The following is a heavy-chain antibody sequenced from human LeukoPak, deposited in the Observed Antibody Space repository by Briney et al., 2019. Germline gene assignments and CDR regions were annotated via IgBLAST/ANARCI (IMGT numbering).Heavy chain of an antibody. CDR2: ISSSSSFI. CDR1: GFTFSSYT. CDR3: AKDHCSSTSCYTGTVDY. J-gene: IGHJ4*02. Sequence: GGSLRLSCAASGFTFSSYTMNWVRQAPGKGLEWVSSISSSSSFIDYADSVKGRFTISRDNSKNTLYLQMNSLRAEDTAVYYCAKDHCSSTSCYTGTVDYWGQGTLVTVSS. V-gene: IGHV3-21*01. D-gene: IGHD2-2*02.